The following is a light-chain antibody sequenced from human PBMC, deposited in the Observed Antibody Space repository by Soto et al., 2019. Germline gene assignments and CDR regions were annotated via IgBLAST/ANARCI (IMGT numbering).Light chain of an antibody. CDR1: QVIGDT. Sequence: EIVMTQSPATLSVSPGEGPTLSCRASQVIGDTLAWYQQKPGQTPRLLIYDTSIRATGVPARFSGSRSGAEFTLTISSLQSEDFAVYYCQHYVNWPLTFGGGTKVESK. CDR2: DTS. CDR3: QHYVNWPLT. V-gene: IGKV3-15*01. J-gene: IGKJ4*01.